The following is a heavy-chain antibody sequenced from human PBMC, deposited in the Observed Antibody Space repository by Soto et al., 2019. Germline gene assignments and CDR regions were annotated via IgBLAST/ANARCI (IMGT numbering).Heavy chain of an antibody. Sequence: GWSLRLSCASSGFTFDSFAMTWVRQAPGKGLEWVSAISASGGSTFYADSVKGRFTISRDSSKNTLYLQMNSLRAEDTAVYYCARGAVMPDSWGQGTLVTVSS. V-gene: IGHV3-23*01. CDR3: ARGAVMPDS. CDR1: GFTFDSFA. D-gene: IGHD3-16*01. CDR2: ISASGGST. J-gene: IGHJ4*02.